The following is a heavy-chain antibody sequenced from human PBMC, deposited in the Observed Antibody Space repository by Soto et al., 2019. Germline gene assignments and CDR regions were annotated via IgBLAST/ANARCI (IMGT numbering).Heavy chain of an antibody. D-gene: IGHD2-15*01. Sequence: QVQLVQSGAEVKKPGSSVKVSCKASGGTFSSYAISWVRQAPGQGLEWMGGIIPIFGTANYAQKFQGRVTITADESTSRAYRELSSLRSEDMAVYYCAIPWWANWYFDLWGRGTLVTVSS. CDR3: AIPWWANWYFDL. J-gene: IGHJ2*01. CDR1: GGTFSSYA. CDR2: IIPIFGTA. V-gene: IGHV1-69*01.